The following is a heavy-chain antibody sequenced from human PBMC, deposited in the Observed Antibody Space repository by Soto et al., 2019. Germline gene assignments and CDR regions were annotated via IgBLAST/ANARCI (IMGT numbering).Heavy chain of an antibody. J-gene: IGHJ4*02. CDR2: ISSSGSTI. V-gene: IGHV3-11*01. Sequence: QVQLVESGGGLVEPGGSLRLSCEASGCTYSDYYMSWVRQAPGKGLEWISYISSSGSTIYYADSVKGRFTISRDNAKNSLYLQMNSLRAEDTAMYYCARRSGSNSFDYWGQGTLVSVSS. CDR1: GCTYSDYY. CDR3: ARRSGSNSFDY. D-gene: IGHD6-25*01.